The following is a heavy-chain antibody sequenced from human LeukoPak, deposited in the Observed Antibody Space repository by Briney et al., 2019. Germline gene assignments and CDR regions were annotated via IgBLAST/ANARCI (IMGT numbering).Heavy chain of an antibody. V-gene: IGHV1-2*02. D-gene: IGHD6-19*01. CDR1: GYTFTGYY. Sequence: GASVKVSCKASGYTFTGYYMHWVRQAPGQGPEWMGWIDPNSGGTNYAQKFQGRVTMTRDTSISTAYMELSGLRSDDTAVYYCTRDRHYEWLADRDAFDIWGQGTMVTVSS. CDR2: IDPNSGGT. CDR3: TRDRHYEWLADRDAFDI. J-gene: IGHJ3*02.